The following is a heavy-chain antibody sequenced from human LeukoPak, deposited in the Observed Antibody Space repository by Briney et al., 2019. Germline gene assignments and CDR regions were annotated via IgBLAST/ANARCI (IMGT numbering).Heavy chain of an antibody. CDR1: GFIFSSYA. CDR3: VRDIAVAANHDS. CDR2: ISGSGGST. D-gene: IGHD6-19*01. V-gene: IGHV3-23*01. J-gene: IGHJ4*02. Sequence: GGSLRLSCAASGFIFSSYAMSWVRQVPGKGLEWVSSISGSGGSTYYADSVKGRFTISRDNAKNSLSLQMNRLRAEDTAVYYCVRDIAVAANHDSWGQGTLVTVSS.